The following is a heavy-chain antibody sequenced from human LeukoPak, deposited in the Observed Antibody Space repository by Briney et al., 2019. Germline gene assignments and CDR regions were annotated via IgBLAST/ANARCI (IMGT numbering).Heavy chain of an antibody. J-gene: IGHJ6*02. V-gene: IGHV3-21*01. Sequence: GGSLRLSCAASGFTFSSYSMNWVRQAPGKGLEWVSSISSSSSCIYYADSVKGRFTISRDNAKNSLYLQMNSLRAEDTAVYYCARDGSPPYYDILTGYYPYYYYYGMDVWGLGTTVTVSS. D-gene: IGHD3-9*01. CDR1: GFTFSSYS. CDR3: ARDGSPPYYDILTGYYPYYYYYGMDV. CDR2: ISSSSSCI.